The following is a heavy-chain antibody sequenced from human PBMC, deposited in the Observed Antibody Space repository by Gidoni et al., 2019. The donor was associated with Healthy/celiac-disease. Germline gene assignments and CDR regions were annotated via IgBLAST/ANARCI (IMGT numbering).Heavy chain of an antibody. V-gene: IGHV4-39*01. CDR3: ARLSATVVGFYFDY. CDR1: GGPISSSSYY. D-gene: IGHD3-22*01. J-gene: IGHJ4*02. Sequence: QLQLQESGPGLVKPSETLSLTCTVSGGPISSSSYYWGGIRQPPGKGLVLIGSVYYSGSTYCNPSLKSRVTMSVDTSKNQFSLKLSSVTAADTAVYYCARLSATVVGFYFDYWGQGTLVTVSS. CDR2: VYYSGST.